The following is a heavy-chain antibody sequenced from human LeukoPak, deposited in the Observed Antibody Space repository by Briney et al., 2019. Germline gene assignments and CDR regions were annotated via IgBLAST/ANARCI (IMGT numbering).Heavy chain of an antibody. CDR2: INPNSGAT. CDR1: GYTFTGYY. J-gene: IGHJ4*02. Sequence: ASVKVSCKASGYTFTGYYMHWVRQAPGQGLEWMGWINPNSGATNYARKFQGRVTMTRDTSISTAYMELNRLTSDDTAVYYCARIVPSIDDHVWGTYHNWGQGTLVTVSS. V-gene: IGHV1-2*02. CDR3: ARIVPSIDDHVWGTYHN. D-gene: IGHD3-16*02.